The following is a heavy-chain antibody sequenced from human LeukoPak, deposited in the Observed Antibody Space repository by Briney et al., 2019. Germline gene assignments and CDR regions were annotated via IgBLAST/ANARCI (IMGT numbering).Heavy chain of an antibody. CDR1: GGSISSHY. CDR2: IYYSGST. V-gene: IGHV4-59*11. J-gene: IGHJ5*02. Sequence: SETLSVTCTVSGGSISSHYWSWIRQPPGKGLEWIGYIYYSGSTNYNPSLKSRVTISVDTSKNQFSLKLSSVTAADTAVYYCARETYNWNSNWFDPWGQGTLVTVSS. D-gene: IGHD1-7*01. CDR3: ARETYNWNSNWFDP.